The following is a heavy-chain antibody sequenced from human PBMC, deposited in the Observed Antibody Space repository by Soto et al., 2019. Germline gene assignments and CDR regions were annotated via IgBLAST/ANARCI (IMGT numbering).Heavy chain of an antibody. CDR3: ARGPTDYYDNSANYFLDY. D-gene: IGHD3-22*01. Sequence: QVQLVQSGAEVKKPGASVKVSCKASGYTFITYGVSWVRQAPGQGLDWLGWISTYNGNTRYAERLQGRVTMTTDTTTNTAYMEPRNLRSYDTALYYCARGPTDYYDNSANYFLDYWGQGTLVTVSS. V-gene: IGHV1-18*01. CDR1: GYTFITYG. J-gene: IGHJ4*02. CDR2: ISTYNGNT.